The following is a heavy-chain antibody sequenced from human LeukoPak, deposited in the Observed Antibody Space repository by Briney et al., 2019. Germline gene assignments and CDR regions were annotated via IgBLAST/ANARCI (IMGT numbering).Heavy chain of an antibody. V-gene: IGHV1-69*05. Sequence: ASVKVSCKASGGTFSSYAISWVRQAPGQGLEWMGGIIPIFGTANYAQKFQGRVTMTRDTSTSTVYMELSSLRSEDTAVYYCARVQWLAPQYYFDYWGQGTLVTVSS. J-gene: IGHJ4*02. CDR1: GGTFSSYA. CDR3: ARVQWLAPQYYFDY. CDR2: IIPIFGTA. D-gene: IGHD6-19*01.